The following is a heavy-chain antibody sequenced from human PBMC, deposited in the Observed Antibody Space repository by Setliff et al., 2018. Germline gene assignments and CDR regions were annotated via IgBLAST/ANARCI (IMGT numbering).Heavy chain of an antibody. D-gene: IGHD6-19*01. J-gene: IGHJ3*02. Sequence: GESLKISCKGSGYSFSTCWIGWVRQMPGKGLEWMGIIYPGDSITRYSPSFRGQVTLSVDKSISAAYLRWSSLKASDSAMYYCARHKSSGNYGDNAFDIWGQGTMVTVSS. V-gene: IGHV5-51*01. CDR2: IYPGDSIT. CDR3: ARHKSSGNYGDNAFDI. CDR1: GYSFSTCW.